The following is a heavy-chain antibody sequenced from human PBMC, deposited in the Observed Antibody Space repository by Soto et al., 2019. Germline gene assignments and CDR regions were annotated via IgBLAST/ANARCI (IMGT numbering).Heavy chain of an antibody. CDR3: AITSVADASFDY. J-gene: IGHJ4*02. CDR2: ISYDGGET. D-gene: IGHD5-12*01. CDR1: GFIFSNYG. V-gene: IGHV3-30*03. Sequence: PGGSLRLSCAGSGFIFSNYGMHWVRQAPGKGLEWVAFISYDGGETFYADSVKGRFTISRDNSKSTVFLHMNSLKKEDTAVYYCAITSVADASFDYWGQGTQVTVSS.